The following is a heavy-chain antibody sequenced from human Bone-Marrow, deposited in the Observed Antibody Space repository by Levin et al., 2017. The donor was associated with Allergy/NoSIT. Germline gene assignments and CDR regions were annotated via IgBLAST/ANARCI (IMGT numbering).Heavy chain of an antibody. J-gene: IGHJ6*03. CDR1: NYTFTSYQ. Sequence: ASVKVSCKASNYTFTSYQITWVRQAPGQGLEWMGWISPYNGNTYYAPKFQDRITMTTVTSTTEAHMELRSLTFDDTAVYYCARGVGIAAAGDYYMDVWGKGTTVIVSS. D-gene: IGHD6-13*01. CDR2: ISPYNGNT. CDR3: ARGVGIAAAGDYYMDV. V-gene: IGHV1-18*01.